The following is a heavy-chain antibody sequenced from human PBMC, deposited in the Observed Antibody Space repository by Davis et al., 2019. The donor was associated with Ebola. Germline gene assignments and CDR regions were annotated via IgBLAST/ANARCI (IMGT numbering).Heavy chain of an antibody. CDR2: INSDGSST. CDR1: GFTFSSYW. V-gene: IGHV3-74*01. J-gene: IGHJ4*02. Sequence: PGGSLRLSCAASGFTFSSYWMHWVRQAPGKGLVWVSRINSDGSSTSYADSVKGRFTISRDNAKNTLYLQMNSLRAEDTAVYYCARADDYYDSSGYYLKGLDYWGQGTLVTVSS. D-gene: IGHD3-22*01. CDR3: ARADDYYDSSGYYLKGLDY.